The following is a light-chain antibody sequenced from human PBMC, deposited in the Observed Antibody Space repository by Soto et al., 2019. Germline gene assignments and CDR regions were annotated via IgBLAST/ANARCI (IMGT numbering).Light chain of an antibody. CDR3: QQYGNFPRT. CDR2: GAS. CDR1: QSVSNSY. J-gene: IGKJ2*01. Sequence: ETVLTQSPGTLSLSPGERATLSCRASQSVSNSYLAWYQQKPGQAPRLLIYGASSRATGIPDRFSGSGSGTDFTLTISRLEPEDFAVYFCQQYGNFPRTFGQGTRLEIK. V-gene: IGKV3-20*01.